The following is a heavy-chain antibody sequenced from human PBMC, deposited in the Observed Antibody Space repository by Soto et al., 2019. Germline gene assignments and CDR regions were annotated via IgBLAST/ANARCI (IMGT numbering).Heavy chain of an antibody. CDR3: ASGSYFDY. CDR1: GLPFIRYA. V-gene: IGHV3-30*04. CDR2: MSYDGRNK. D-gene: IGHD1-26*01. J-gene: IGHJ4*02. Sequence: GWSLRLSCAASGLPFIRYAMQWVRQAPGKGLEWVAVMSYDGRNKYHIDSVKGRFTISRDNSKNTLYLEMNSLRAEDTAVYYCASGSYFDYWGQGTVVTVS.